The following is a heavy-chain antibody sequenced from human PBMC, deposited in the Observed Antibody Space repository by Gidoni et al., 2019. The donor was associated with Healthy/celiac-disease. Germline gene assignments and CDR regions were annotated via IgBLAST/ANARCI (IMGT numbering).Heavy chain of an antibody. CDR1: GGSFSGYY. D-gene: IGHD6-13*01. CDR2: INHSGST. CDR3: ARGPRYSSSWYRY. J-gene: IGHJ4*02. Sequence: QVQLQQWGAGPLKPSETLSLTCAVYGGSFSGYYWSWIRQPPGKGLEWIGEINHSGSTNYNPSLKSRVTISVDTSKNQFSLKLSSVTAADTAVYYCARGPRYSSSWYRYWGQGTLVTVSS. V-gene: IGHV4-34*01.